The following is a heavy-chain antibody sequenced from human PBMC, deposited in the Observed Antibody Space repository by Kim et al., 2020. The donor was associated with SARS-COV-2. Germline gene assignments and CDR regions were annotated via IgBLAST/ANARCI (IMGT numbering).Heavy chain of an antibody. V-gene: IGHV3-11*04. Sequence: SVKGQFTISRNNAKNSLYLQMNSLRAEDTAVYYCARDAPYYLYGDDAFDIWGQGTMVTVSS. CDR3: ARDAPYYLYGDDAFDI. D-gene: IGHD4-17*01. J-gene: IGHJ3*02.